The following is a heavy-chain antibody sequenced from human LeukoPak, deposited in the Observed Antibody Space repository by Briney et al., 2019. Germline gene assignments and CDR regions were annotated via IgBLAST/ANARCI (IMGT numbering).Heavy chain of an antibody. Sequence: GGSLRLSCTASGFTFGDYAMSWVRQAPGKGLEWVGFIRSKAYGGTTEYAASVKGRFTISRDDSKSIAYLQMNSLKTEDTAVYYCTRDMLRFLEWTLDYWGRGTLVTVSS. D-gene: IGHD3-3*01. CDR1: GFTFGDYA. J-gene: IGHJ4*02. V-gene: IGHV3-49*04. CDR3: TRDMLRFLEWTLDY. CDR2: IRSKAYGGTT.